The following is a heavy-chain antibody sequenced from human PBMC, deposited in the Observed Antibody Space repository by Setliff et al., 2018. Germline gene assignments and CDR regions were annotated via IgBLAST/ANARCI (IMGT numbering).Heavy chain of an antibody. J-gene: IGHJ4*02. CDR3: VRAGLTAISNGLDY. D-gene: IGHD2-21*02. CDR1: GYTFTSYY. CDR2: INPNRGGT. Sequence: ASVKVSCKASGYTFTSYYMHWVRQAPGQGLEWMGRINPNRGGTNYAQKFQGRVTMTRYTSVTTAYMELSRLRSDDTAVYYCVRAGLTAISNGLDYWGQGTLVTVSS. V-gene: IGHV1-2*06.